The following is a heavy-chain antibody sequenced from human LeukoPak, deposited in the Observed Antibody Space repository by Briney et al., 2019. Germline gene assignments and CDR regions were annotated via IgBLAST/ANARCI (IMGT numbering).Heavy chain of an antibody. V-gene: IGHV1-24*01. CDR1: GYTLTELS. J-gene: IGHJ4*02. CDR3: ATYSAGATETFDY. D-gene: IGHD1-26*01. CDR2: FDPEDGET. Sequence: ASVKVSCKVSGYTLTELSMHWVRQAPGKGLEWMGGFDPEDGETIYAQKFQGRVTMTEDTSTDTAHMELSSLRFEDTAVYYCATYSAGATETFDYWGQGTLVTVSS.